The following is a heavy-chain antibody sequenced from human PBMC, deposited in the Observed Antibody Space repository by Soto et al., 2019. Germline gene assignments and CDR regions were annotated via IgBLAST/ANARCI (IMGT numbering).Heavy chain of an antibody. J-gene: IGHJ5*01. CDR3: AIGRYGLDGRCFPDWFDS. CDR2: IYKSATT. D-gene: IGHD5-18*01. CDR1: GDSISTVDYF. Sequence: SETLSLTCSVSGDSISTVDYFWAWIRQPPGQALEYIGYIYKSATTYYNPSFESRVAISLDTSKSQFSLNVTSLTAADTAVYFCAIGRYGLDGRCFPDWFDSWGQGTLVSV. V-gene: IGHV4-30-4*01.